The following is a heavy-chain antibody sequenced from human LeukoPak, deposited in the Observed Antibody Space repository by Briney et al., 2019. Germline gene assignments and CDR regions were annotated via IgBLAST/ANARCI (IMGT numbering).Heavy chain of an antibody. V-gene: IGHV5-10-1*01. CDR1: GYSFTSFW. J-gene: IGHJ4*02. CDR3: ARQAYGSGSPPFDY. Sequence: GESLKISCKTSGYSFTSFWINWVRQMPGRGPEWMGWIDPSDSYIKYNSSFQGHVSISLDKSITTVYLQWSSLKASDTAMYYCARQAYGSGSPPFDYWGQGNLVIVSS. D-gene: IGHD3-10*01. CDR2: IDPSDSYI.